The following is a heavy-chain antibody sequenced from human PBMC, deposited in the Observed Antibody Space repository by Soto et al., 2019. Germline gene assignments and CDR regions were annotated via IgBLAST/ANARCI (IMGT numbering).Heavy chain of an antibody. CDR1: GFTFDDYA. CDR2: ISWNSGSI. CDR3: AKEISGYYGSGSYYYFDD. Sequence: GGSLRLSCAASGFTFDDYAMHWVRQAPGKGLEWVSGISWNSGSIDYADSVKGRFTISRDNAKNTLYLQMNSLRAEDTAVYYCAKEISGYYGSGSYYYFDDWGQGTRVTVSS. V-gene: IGHV3-9*01. J-gene: IGHJ4*02. D-gene: IGHD3-10*01.